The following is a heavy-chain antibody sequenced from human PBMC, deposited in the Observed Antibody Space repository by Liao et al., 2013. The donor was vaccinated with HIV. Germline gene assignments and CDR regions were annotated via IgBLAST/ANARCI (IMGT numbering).Heavy chain of an antibody. Sequence: QLQLQESGPGLVKPSETLSLTCTVSGGSISSGTYYWGWIRQPPGKGLEWIGSLLISGSPHYNPSLKSRVTFSIDTSKNQLSLRLASLTAADTAVYYCARDWDWGYSHDAFDIWGQGTMVTVSS. V-gene: IGHV4-39*07. J-gene: IGHJ3*02. CDR1: GGSISSGTYY. D-gene: IGHD5-18*01. CDR2: LLISGSP. CDR3: ARDWDWGYSHDAFDI.